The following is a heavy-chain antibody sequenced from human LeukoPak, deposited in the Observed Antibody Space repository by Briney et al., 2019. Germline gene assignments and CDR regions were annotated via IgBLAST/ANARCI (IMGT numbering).Heavy chain of an antibody. CDR1: GFTFSSYT. J-gene: IGHJ4*02. D-gene: IGHD2-2*01. V-gene: IGHV3-21*01. Sequence: PGGSLRLSCVASGFTFSSYTMNWVRQAPGRGLEWVSSISASRTYIYYADSVRGRFTISRDISTDTLWLQMDSLRTEDTAVYYCAKGPLRGTAAAIDYWGQGTLVTVSS. CDR3: AKGPLRGTAAAIDY. CDR2: ISASRTYI.